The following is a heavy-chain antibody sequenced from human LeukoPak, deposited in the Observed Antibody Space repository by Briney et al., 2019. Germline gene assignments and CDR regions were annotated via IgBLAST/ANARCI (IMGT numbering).Heavy chain of an antibody. Sequence: ASVKVSCKASGGTFSSYAISWARQAPGQGLEWMGRIIPILGIANYAQKFQGRVTITADKSTSTAYMELSSLRSEDTAVYYCARLGIAAAGDAFDIWGQGTMVTVSS. V-gene: IGHV1-69*04. CDR2: IIPILGIA. CDR1: GGTFSSYA. J-gene: IGHJ3*02. CDR3: ARLGIAAAGDAFDI. D-gene: IGHD6-13*01.